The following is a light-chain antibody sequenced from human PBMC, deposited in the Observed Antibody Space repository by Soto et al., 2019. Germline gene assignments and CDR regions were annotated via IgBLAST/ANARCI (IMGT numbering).Light chain of an antibody. J-gene: IGLJ2*01. CDR1: SSYVGGYNY. V-gene: IGLV2-14*01. Sequence: QSALTQPASVSGSPGQSITISCTGTSSYVGGYNYVSWYQQPPGQAPHLMIYEASNRPSGVSNRFSGSKSGNTASLTISGLQAEDEADYYCSSYTSSSTRVFGGGTKLTVL. CDR2: EAS. CDR3: SSYTSSSTRV.